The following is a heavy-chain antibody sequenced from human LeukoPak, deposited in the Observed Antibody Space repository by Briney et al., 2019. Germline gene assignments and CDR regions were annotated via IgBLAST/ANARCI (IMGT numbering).Heavy chain of an antibody. V-gene: IGHV3-49*04. CDR2: IRSKAYGGTT. CDR3: TRRGYRSSTSCGDMDV. D-gene: IGHD2-2*01. CDR1: GFTFGDYA. Sequence: PGGSLRLSCTASGFTFGDYAMSWVRQAPGKGLEWVGFIRSKAYGGTTEYAASVKGRFTISRDDSKSIAYLQMNSLKTEDTAVYYCTRRGYRSSTSCGDMDVWGKGTTVTVSS. J-gene: IGHJ6*03.